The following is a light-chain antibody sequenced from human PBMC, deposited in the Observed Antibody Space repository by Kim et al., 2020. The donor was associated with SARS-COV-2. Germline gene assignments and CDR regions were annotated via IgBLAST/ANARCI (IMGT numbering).Light chain of an antibody. CDR1: SSEVGSYNL. V-gene: IGLV2-23*02. J-gene: IGLJ2*01. CDR2: EVS. Sequence: SITNPCTGTSSEVGSYNLVSWYQQHPGKAPKLMIYEVSKRPSGVSNRFSGSKSGNTASLTISGLQAEDEADYYCCSYAGSSTFDVVFGGGTQLTVL. CDR3: CSYAGSSTFDVV.